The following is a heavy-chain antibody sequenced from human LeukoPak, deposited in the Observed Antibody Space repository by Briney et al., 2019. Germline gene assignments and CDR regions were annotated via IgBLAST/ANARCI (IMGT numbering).Heavy chain of an antibody. Sequence: GGSLRLSCAASGFTFSSYAVSWVRRAPGKGLERVSAISGSGGSTYYADSVKGRFTISRDNSKNTLYLQMNSLRAEDTAVYYCAKKGDLPDSFYFDYSGQGTLVTVSS. J-gene: IGHJ4*02. D-gene: IGHD3-16*01. CDR3: AKKGDLPDSFYFDY. CDR1: GFTFSSYA. CDR2: ISGSGGST. V-gene: IGHV3-23*01.